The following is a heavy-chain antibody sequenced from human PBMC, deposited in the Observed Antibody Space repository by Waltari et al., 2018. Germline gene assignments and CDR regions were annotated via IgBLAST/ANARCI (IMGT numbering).Heavy chain of an antibody. V-gene: IGHV6-1*01. CDR3: ARASFTGWYFDL. CDR2: TYYRAKWWN. Sequence: QLQQSGPGLVKPSQTLSLTCAIPGASFPGTIASWTCIRQSPSRGLEWLGRTYYRAKWWNDYAVSVKSRITINPDTSKNHFSLQLSSVTPDDTAVYYCARASFTGWYFDLWGRGTLVTVSS. CDR1: GASFPGTIAS. J-gene: IGHJ2*01.